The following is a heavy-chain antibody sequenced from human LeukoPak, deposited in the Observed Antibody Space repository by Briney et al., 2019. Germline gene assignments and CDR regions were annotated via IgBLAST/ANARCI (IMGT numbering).Heavy chain of an antibody. CDR3: ARGAFGEGIDY. V-gene: IGHV3-64*01. CDR2: ISSNGGST. D-gene: IGHD3-10*01. CDR1: GFTFSSYA. J-gene: IGHJ4*02. Sequence: PGGSLRLSCAASGFTFSSYAMHWVRQAPGKGLEYVSAISSNGGSTYYANPVKGRFTISRDNSKNTLYLQMGSLRAEDMAVYYCARGAFGEGIDYWGQGTLVTVSS.